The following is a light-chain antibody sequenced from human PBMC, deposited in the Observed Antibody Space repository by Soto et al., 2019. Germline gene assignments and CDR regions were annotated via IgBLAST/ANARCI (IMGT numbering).Light chain of an antibody. CDR1: QSVSSN. J-gene: IGKJ1*01. CDR2: GAS. Sequence: EIVMTQSPATLSVSPGERATLSCRASQSVSSNLAWYQQKPGQAPRLLIFGASTRATGIPARFSGSGSETEFTLTISSLQSEDFGVYYCQQYNNWPWTFGQGTKVEIK. V-gene: IGKV3-15*01. CDR3: QQYNNWPWT.